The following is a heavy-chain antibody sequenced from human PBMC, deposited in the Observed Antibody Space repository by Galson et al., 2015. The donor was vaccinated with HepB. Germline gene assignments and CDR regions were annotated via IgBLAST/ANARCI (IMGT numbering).Heavy chain of an antibody. V-gene: IGHV3-23*01. Sequence: SLRLSCAASGFTFTRYAMTWVRQAPGKGLEWVSSITSSGGNTYYTDAVKGRFTISRDNSKNTLSLQVNSLRVEDTAVYYCAKDGIMVANNPYHFHYWGQGTLATVSS. CDR1: GFTFTRYA. CDR3: AKDGIMVANNPYHFHY. J-gene: IGHJ4*02. D-gene: IGHD2-15*01. CDR2: ITSSGGNT.